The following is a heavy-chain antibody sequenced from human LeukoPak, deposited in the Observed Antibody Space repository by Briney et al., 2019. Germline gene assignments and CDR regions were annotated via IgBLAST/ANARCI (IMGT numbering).Heavy chain of an antibody. CDR1: GESFSGYY. CDR2: INHSGST. D-gene: IGHD3-10*01. V-gene: IGHV4-34*01. CDR3: ARAGYGSECLDA. J-gene: IGHJ5*01. Sequence: SETLSLTCAVYGESFSGYYWTWIRQPLGKGLEWIGQINHSGSTTSNPSLNNRVTISVDTSNNQFSLKLTSVTAADTAMYYCARAGYGSECLDAWGKGTLVTVSS.